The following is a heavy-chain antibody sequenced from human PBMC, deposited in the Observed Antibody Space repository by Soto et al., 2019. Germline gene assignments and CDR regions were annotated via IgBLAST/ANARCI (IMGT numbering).Heavy chain of an antibody. CDR3: ARDLSLRSGYPDY. CDR2: INPNSGGT. D-gene: IGHD5-12*01. V-gene: IGHV1-2*02. Sequence: ASVKVSCKASGYTFTGYYMHWVRQAPGQGLEWLGWINPNSGGTNYAPNFQGRVTMSWDTSISTAYMELSSLRSDDTAVYYCARDLSLRSGYPDYWGQGTLVTVSS. J-gene: IGHJ4*02. CDR1: GYTFTGYY.